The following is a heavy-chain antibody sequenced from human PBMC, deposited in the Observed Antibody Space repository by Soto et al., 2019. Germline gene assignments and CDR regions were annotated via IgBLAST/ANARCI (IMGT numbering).Heavy chain of an antibody. CDR2: IIPIFGTA. D-gene: IGHD3-9*01. J-gene: IGHJ6*02. Sequence: QVQLVQSGAEVKKPGSSVKVSCKASGGTFSSYAISWVRQAPGQGLEWMGGIIPIFGTANYAQKFQGRVTITADESTSEAYRELSGLRSEDAAVYYCARDYSGDRDYDSDEYYYYGMDVWGQGTTVTVSS. CDR1: GGTFSSYA. CDR3: ARDYSGDRDYDSDEYYYYGMDV. V-gene: IGHV1-69*01.